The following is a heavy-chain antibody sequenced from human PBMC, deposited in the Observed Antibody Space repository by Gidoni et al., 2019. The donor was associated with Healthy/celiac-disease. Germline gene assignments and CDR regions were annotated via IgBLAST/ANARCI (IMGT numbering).Heavy chain of an antibody. J-gene: IGHJ5*02. V-gene: IGHV4-34*01. CDR2: INHSGST. Sequence: QVQLQQWGAGLLKPSETLSLTCAVYGGSFSGYYWSWIRQPPGKGLEWIGEINHSGSTNYNPALKSRVTISVDTSKNQFSLKLSSVTAADTAVYYCARGVLDIVVVVAARGYWFDPWGQGTLVTVSS. CDR3: ARGVLDIVVVVAARGYWFDP. CDR1: GGSFSGYY. D-gene: IGHD2-15*01.